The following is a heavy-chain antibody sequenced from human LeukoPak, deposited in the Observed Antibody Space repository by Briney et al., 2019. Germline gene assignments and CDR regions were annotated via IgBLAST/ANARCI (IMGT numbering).Heavy chain of an antibody. CDR3: VRASIAAAANYYYYMDV. J-gene: IGHJ6*03. CDR1: GYTFTGYY. D-gene: IGHD6-13*01. V-gene: IGHV1-2*02. Sequence: ASVKVSCKASGYTFTGYYMHWVRQAPGQGLEWMGWINPNSGGTNYAQKFQGRVTMTRDTSISTAYMELSRLRSDDTAVYYCVRASIAAAANYYYYMDVWGKGTTVTVSS. CDR2: INPNSGGT.